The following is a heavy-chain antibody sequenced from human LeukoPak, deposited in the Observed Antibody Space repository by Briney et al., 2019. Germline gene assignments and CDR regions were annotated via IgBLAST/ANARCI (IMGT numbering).Heavy chain of an antibody. V-gene: IGHV4-34*01. Sequence: SETLSLTCAVYGGSFSGYYWSWIRQPPGKGLEWIGEINHSGSTNYNPSLKSRVTISVDTSKTQFSLKLSSVTAADTAVYYCARTKSYGEQYYFDDCGQATLVTASA. D-gene: IGHD4-17*01. CDR2: INHSGST. J-gene: IGHJ4*02. CDR1: GGSFSGYY. CDR3: ARTKSYGEQYYFDD.